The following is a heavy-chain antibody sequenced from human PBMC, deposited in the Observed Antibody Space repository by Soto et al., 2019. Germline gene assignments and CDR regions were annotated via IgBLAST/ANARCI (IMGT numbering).Heavy chain of an antibody. D-gene: IGHD1-1*01. Sequence: QVTLKESGPVLVKPTETLTLTCTVSGFSLSNARMGVSWIRQPPGKALEWLAHIFSNDEKSYSTSLKSRLTISNATSKTQVLLTMTNINPVHTATDYCARIGAYALERGVDHWGQATLVTVSS. J-gene: IGHJ4*02. CDR1: GFSLSNARMG. CDR3: ARIGAYALERGVDH. V-gene: IGHV2-26*01. CDR2: IFSNDEK.